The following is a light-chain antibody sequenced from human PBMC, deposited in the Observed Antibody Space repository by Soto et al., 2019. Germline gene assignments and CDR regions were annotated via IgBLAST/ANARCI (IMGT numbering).Light chain of an antibody. CDR2: YDN. J-gene: IGLJ1*01. CDR3: GSWGSNLSAHV. V-gene: IGLV1-51*01. Sequence: QSVLTQPPSVSATSGQNYTISCCESRSNIGGKSVPWYQQLPATAPKHLIYYDNKRPCGLPDRFSGTTSGTSATLGITGFHTGDEADYYCGSWGSNLSAHVLGTGTKLTLL. CDR1: RSNIGGKS.